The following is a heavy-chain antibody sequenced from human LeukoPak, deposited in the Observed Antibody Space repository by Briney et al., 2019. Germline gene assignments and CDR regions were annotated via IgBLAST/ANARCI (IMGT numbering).Heavy chain of an antibody. CDR1: GFTFDDYA. Sequence: GGSLRLSCAASGFTFDDYAMHWVRQAPGKGLEWVSGISWNSGSIGYADSVKGRFTISRDNAKNPLYLQMNSLRAEDTALYYCAKEGGYSGRGYFDYWGQGTLVTVSS. V-gene: IGHV3-9*01. D-gene: IGHD5-12*01. J-gene: IGHJ4*02. CDR3: AKEGGYSGRGYFDY. CDR2: ISWNSGSI.